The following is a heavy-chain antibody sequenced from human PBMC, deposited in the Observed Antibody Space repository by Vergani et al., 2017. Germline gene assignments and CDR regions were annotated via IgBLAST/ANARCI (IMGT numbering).Heavy chain of an antibody. CDR2: INTHSSVI. D-gene: IGHD2-15*01. J-gene: IGHJ6*02. Sequence: EVKLVESGGDLVQPGGSLRPSCASRGFPSGGYNMTWVGQAPGKGLEWLSHINTHSSVIQYADSVRGRFTVSRDNGNDSLYLQMNSLRAEDTAVYFCARVRSCSAGRCYRMDVWGQGTTVIVSS. CDR3: ARVRSCSAGRCYRMDV. CDR1: GFPSGGYN. V-gene: IGHV3-48*01.